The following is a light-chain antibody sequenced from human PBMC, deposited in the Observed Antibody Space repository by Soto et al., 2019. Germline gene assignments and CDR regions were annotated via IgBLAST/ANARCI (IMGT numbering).Light chain of an antibody. V-gene: IGLV7-46*01. Sequence: QAVVTQEPSLTVSPGGTVTLTCGSSTGAVTRGHYPYRFQVKPGQAPRTRLYDVNNKHSWTPARFSGSLRGGKAALTLSGAQPEDEADYYCMRAYSGPSIFGRGTQLTVL. J-gene: IGLJ7*01. CDR3: MRAYSGPSI. CDR2: DVN. CDR1: TGAVTRGHY.